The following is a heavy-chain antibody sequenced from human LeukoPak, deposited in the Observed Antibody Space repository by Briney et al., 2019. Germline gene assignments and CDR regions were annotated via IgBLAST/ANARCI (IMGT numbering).Heavy chain of an antibody. Sequence: RASVKVSCKASGGTFSSYAISWVRQAPGQGLEWMGGIIPIFGTANYAQKFQGRVTITADESTSTAYMELSSLRSEDTAVCYCARGTTMVTNYFDYWGQGTLVTVSS. CDR3: ARGTTMVTNYFDY. V-gene: IGHV1-69*13. J-gene: IGHJ4*02. CDR2: IIPIFGTA. D-gene: IGHD5-18*01. CDR1: GGTFSSYA.